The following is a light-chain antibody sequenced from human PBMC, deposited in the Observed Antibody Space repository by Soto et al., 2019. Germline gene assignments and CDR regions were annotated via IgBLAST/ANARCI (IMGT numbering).Light chain of an antibody. V-gene: IGKV3-15*01. CDR1: QSVSTN. CDR2: GAS. J-gene: IGKJ2*01. Sequence: EIVLTQSPGTLSVSPGERANLSCRASQSVSTNLAWFQQKPGQAPRLLIYGASTRATGIPARFSGSGSGTECTLTINSLQSEDLAVYYCQQSNNWPYTFGQGNKLEV. CDR3: QQSNNWPYT.